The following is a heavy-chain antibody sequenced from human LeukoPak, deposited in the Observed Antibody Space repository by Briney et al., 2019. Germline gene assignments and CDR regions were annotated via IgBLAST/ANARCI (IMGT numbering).Heavy chain of an antibody. D-gene: IGHD3-22*01. CDR1: GFTFSSYA. V-gene: IGHV3-23*01. CDR3: AKASITMIVVAEGFDY. Sequence: GGSLRLSCAASGFTFSSYAMSWVRQAPGKGLEWVSAISGSGGSTYYADSVKGRFTISRDNFKNTLYLQMNSLRAEDTAVYYCAKASITMIVVAEGFDYWGQGTLVTVSS. J-gene: IGHJ4*02. CDR2: ISGSGGST.